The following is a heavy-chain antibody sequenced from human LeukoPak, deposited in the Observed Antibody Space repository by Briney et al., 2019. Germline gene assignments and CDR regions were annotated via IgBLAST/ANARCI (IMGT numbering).Heavy chain of an antibody. Sequence: GESLRLSCVASGFSFSSYAMSWVRQPPGKGLEWVSTIYRSGVDTYYVDSVKGRFTVSRDNSENTLYLQMNSLRAEDTAIYYCAKDRYYGSGTSDLDFWGQGTLVTVSS. D-gene: IGHD3-10*01. J-gene: IGHJ4*02. CDR3: AKDRYYGSGTSDLDF. V-gene: IGHV3-23*01. CDR2: IYRSGVDT. CDR1: GFSFSSYA.